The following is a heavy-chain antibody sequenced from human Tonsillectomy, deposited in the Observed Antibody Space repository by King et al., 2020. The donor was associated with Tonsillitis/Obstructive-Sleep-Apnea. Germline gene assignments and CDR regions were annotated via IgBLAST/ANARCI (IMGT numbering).Heavy chain of an antibody. CDR1: GGSFSGYY. CDR3: ARDRAVAGGYYYGMDV. D-gene: IGHD6-19*01. CDR2: INHSGST. Sequence: VQLQQWGAGLLKPSETLSLTCAVYGGSFSGYYWSWIRQPPGKGLEWIGEINHSGSTNYNPSLKSRVTISVDTSKNQFSLKLSSVTAADTAVYYCARDRAVAGGYYYGMDVWGQGTTVTVSS. J-gene: IGHJ6*02. V-gene: IGHV4-34*01.